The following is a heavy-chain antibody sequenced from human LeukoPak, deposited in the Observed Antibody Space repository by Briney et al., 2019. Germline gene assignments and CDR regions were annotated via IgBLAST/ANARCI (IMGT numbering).Heavy chain of an antibody. CDR2: IYYSGST. J-gene: IGHJ4*02. CDR1: GGSISGYY. CDR3: ASSPAAHRDFDY. D-gene: IGHD2-15*01. Sequence: SETLSLTCTVSGGSISGYYWSWIRQPPGKGLEWIGYIYYSGSTNYNPSLKSRVTISVDTSKNQFSLKLSSVTAADTAVYYCASSPAAHRDFDYWGQGTLVTVSS. V-gene: IGHV4-59*01.